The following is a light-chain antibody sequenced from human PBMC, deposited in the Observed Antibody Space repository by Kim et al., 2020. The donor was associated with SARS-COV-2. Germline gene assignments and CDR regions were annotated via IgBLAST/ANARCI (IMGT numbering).Light chain of an antibody. V-gene: IGKV1-39*01. CDR1: QNIANY. J-gene: IGKJ5*01. CDR2: AAS. CDR3: QQSYTTPLT. Sequence: DIQMTQSPSSLSASVGDRVTITCRASQNIANYLNWYQHKPPGKAPNLLLYAASTLHTGVPSRFSGSGSGTNFTLTVSGLQPEDFATYYCQQSYTTPLTFGQGQRLEIK.